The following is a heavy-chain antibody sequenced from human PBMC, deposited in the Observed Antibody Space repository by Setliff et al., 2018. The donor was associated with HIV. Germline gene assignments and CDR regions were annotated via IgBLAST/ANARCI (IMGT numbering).Heavy chain of an antibody. Sequence: PSETLSLTCAVSRFSIRSGYHWGWIRQSPRKGLEWIGYIFHNGDTYYNPSLKSRVTISVDTSNSQISLRLNSVTAADTAMYYCARDGSGVGTTKTFFESWGQGIMVTV. V-gene: IGHV4-38-2*02. CDR2: IFHNGDT. CDR3: ARDGSGVGTTKTFFES. J-gene: IGHJ4*02. D-gene: IGHD1-1*01. CDR1: RFSIRSGYH.